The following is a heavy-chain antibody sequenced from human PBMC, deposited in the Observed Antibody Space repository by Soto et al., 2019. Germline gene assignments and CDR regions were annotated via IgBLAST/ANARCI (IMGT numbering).Heavy chain of an antibody. V-gene: IGHV4-59*08. Sequence: SETLSLTCTVSGGSISSYYWCWIRQPPGKGLEWIGYIYYSGSTYYNPSLKSRVTISVDTSKNQFSLKLSSVTAADTAVYYCARSAYYDFWSGYSGGDWFDPWGQGTLVTVSS. CDR2: IYYSGST. CDR1: GGSISSYY. CDR3: ARSAYYDFWSGYSGGDWFDP. D-gene: IGHD3-3*01. J-gene: IGHJ5*02.